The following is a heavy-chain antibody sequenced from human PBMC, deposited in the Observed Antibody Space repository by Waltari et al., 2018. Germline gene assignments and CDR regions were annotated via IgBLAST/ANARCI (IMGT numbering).Heavy chain of an antibody. CDR2: MNPNSVYT. D-gene: IGHD3-22*01. V-gene: IGHV1-8*01. Sequence: QVQLVQSGAEVKKPGASVKVSCKASGYTFTSYDINWVRQATGQGLEWMGWMNPNSVYTGYAQKFQGRVTMTRNTSISTAYMELSSLRSDDTAVYYCARGSPHDSSGYYPVNYWGQGTLVTVSS. J-gene: IGHJ4*02. CDR1: GYTFTSYD. CDR3: ARGSPHDSSGYYPVNY.